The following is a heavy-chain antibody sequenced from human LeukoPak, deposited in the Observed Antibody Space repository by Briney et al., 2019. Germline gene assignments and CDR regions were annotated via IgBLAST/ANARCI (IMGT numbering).Heavy chain of an antibody. V-gene: IGHV3-21*01. D-gene: IGHD1-7*01. CDR1: GLTFSRYN. Sequence: GGPLTLSCAASGLTFSRYNMNWVRQAPGKGLEWVSSIGTSSNNIYYTDSVKGRFTISRDNAKNSLYLQVDSLRVEDTAVYFCASGTVGNYALDYWGQGTLVTVSS. CDR3: ASGTVGNYALDY. CDR2: IGTSSNNI. J-gene: IGHJ4*02.